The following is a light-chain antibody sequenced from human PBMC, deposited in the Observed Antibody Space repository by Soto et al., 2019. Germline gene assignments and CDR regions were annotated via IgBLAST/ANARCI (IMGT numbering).Light chain of an antibody. J-gene: IGLJ1*01. CDR2: DDN. CDR3: GSWDSSLSFYV. Sequence: QSVMTQPPSVSAAPGQKVTISCSGSSSNIGGNSVSWYQQLTGTAPKLLIYDDNKRPSGIPDRFSGSKSGTSATLGITGFQTGDEADYYCGSWDSSLSFYVFGTGTKVTVL. CDR1: SSNIGGNS. V-gene: IGLV1-51*01.